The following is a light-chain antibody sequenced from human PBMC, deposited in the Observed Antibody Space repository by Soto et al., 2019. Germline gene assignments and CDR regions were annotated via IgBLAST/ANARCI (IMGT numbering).Light chain of an antibody. V-gene: IGKV3-15*01. J-gene: IGKJ1*01. CDR2: GAS. CDR3: QQYRNWPRT. Sequence: IVLTHSPGTLSLSPGERATLSSSASQRVSSNYLVWYQQKPGQAPRLLIYGASTRATDMPGRFSGRGSGTEFTLTISSLQSEDYAVYYCQQYRNWPRTFGQGTKVDIK. CDR1: QRVSSN.